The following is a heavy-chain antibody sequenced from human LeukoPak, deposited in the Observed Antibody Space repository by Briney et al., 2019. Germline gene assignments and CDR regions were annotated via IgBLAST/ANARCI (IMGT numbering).Heavy chain of an antibody. D-gene: IGHD2-2*02. CDR2: IYYSGST. CDR1: AGSISSGGYY. CDR3: ARGRADIVVVPAAILGYYYYMDV. Sequence: PSETLSLTCTVSAGSISSGGYYWSWIRQHPGKGLEWIGYIYYSGSTYYNPSLKSRVTISVDTSKNQFSLKLSSVTAADTAVYYCARGRADIVVVPAAILGYYYYMDVWGKGTTVTVSS. V-gene: IGHV4-31*03. J-gene: IGHJ6*03.